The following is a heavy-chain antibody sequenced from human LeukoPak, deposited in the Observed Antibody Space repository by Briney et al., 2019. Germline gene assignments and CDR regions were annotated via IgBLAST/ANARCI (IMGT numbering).Heavy chain of an antibody. D-gene: IGHD2-2*02. J-gene: IGHJ4*02. CDR3: ARSIGDIVVVPAAILAY. Sequence: GESLKISCKGSGYSFTSYWIGWVRQMPGKGLEWMGIIYPGGSDTRYSPSVQGRFTISADKSISTAYLQWSSLRASDTAMYYCARSIGDIVVVPAAILAYWGQGPLVTVSS. CDR1: GYSFTSYW. V-gene: IGHV5-51*01. CDR2: IYPGGSDT.